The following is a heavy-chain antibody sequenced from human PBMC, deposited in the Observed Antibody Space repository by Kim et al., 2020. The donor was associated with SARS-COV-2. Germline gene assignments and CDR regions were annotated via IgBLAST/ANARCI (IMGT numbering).Heavy chain of an antibody. D-gene: IGHD5-18*01. J-gene: IGHJ3*01. CDR2: IIPIIGTT. CDR3: ASLKVSIIQKFHAFYF. V-gene: IGHV1-69*13. Sequence: SVKVSCTASGGTLATYAIHWVRRAPGQGLEWLGGIIPIIGTTDYAQKFQDRVSIIADQSTTTAYMELSRLRSEDTAVYYCASLKVSIIQKFHAFYFWG. CDR1: GGTLATYA.